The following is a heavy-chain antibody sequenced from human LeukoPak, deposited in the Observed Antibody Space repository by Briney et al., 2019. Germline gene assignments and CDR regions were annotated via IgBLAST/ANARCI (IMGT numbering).Heavy chain of an antibody. D-gene: IGHD2-21*02. J-gene: IGHJ4*02. Sequence: GGSLRLSCAASGFTFSSYAMSWVRQAPGKGLEWVSAISGSGGSTYYADSVKGRLTISRDNSKNTLYLQMNSLRAEDTAVYYCAEESVVVTAMFDYWGQGTLVTVSS. V-gene: IGHV3-23*01. CDR2: ISGSGGST. CDR1: GFTFSSYA. CDR3: AEESVVVTAMFDY.